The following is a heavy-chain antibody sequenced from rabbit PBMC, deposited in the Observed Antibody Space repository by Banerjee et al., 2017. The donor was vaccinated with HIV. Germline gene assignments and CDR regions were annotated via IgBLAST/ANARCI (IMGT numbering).Heavy chain of an antibody. Sequence: QEQLVEYGGDLVQPEGSLTLTCTASGFDFSSGYYMCRVRQAPGKGLEWIACIYTGDGNTYYASWAKGRFTIAKTSSTTLTLQMASLTAADTATYFCARAGYPGYAYAFNLWGQGTLVTVS. D-gene: IGHD6-1*01. CDR1: GFDFSSGYY. V-gene: IGHV1S45*01. CDR2: IYTGDGNT. CDR3: ARAGYPGYAYAFNL. J-gene: IGHJ4*01.